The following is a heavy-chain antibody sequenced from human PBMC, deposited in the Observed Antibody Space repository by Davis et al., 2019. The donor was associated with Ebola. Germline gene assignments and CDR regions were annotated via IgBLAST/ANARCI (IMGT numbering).Heavy chain of an antibody. D-gene: IGHD1-26*01. V-gene: IGHV4-39*01. J-gene: IGHJ3*01. CDR2: IYSSGIT. Sequence: MPSETLSLTCTVSGGSVSSTTYYWGWNRQPPGKGLEWMGSIYSSGITYDNPSLKSRVTVSLDKSKNQFSLKLTSVTAADTAVYYCVRHPVGLTDAFDVWGQGRLVAVSS. CDR3: VRHPVGLTDAFDV. CDR1: GGSVSSTTYY.